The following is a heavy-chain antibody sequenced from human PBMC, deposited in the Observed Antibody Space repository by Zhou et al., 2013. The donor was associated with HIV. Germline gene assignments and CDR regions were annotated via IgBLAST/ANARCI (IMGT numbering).Heavy chain of an antibody. CDR3: ARTIAALPLGLGYYYYYMDV. CDR1: GYTFTSYY. V-gene: IGHV1-46*01. J-gene: IGHJ6*03. Sequence: QVQLVQSGAEVKKPGASVKVSCKASGYTFTSYYMHWVRQAPGQGLEWMGIINPSGGSTSYAQKFQGRVTMTRDTSTSTVYMELSSLRSEDTAVYYCARTIAALPLGLGYYYYYMDVWGKGTTVTVSS. CDR2: INPSGGST. D-gene: IGHD6-6*01.